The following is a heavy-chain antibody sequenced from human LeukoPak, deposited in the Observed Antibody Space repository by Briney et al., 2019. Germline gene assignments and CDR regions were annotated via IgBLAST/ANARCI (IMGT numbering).Heavy chain of an antibody. V-gene: IGHV3-11*04. D-gene: IGHD2-15*01. CDR3: ARVHGGYPFDY. CDR1: GGSFSGYY. Sequence: LSLTCAVYGGSFSGYYWSWIRQSPGKGLEWISYISSSSPTIYYADSVKGRFTISRDNAKNSLYLQMNSLRAEDTAIYYCARVHGGYPFDYWGQGTLVTVSS. CDR2: ISSSSPTI. J-gene: IGHJ4*02.